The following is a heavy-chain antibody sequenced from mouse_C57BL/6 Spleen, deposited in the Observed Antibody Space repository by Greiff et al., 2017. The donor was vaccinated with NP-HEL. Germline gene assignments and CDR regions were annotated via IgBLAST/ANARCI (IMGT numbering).Heavy chain of an antibody. CDR3: ARQGSGDYGSSYRYFDV. V-gene: IGHV5-6*01. CDR2: ISSGGSYT. Sequence: EVKVVESGGDLVKPGGSLKLSCAASGFTFSSYGMSWVRQTPDKRLEWVATISSGGSYTYYPDSVKGRFTISRDNAKNTLYLQMSSLKSEDTAMYYCARQGSGDYGSSYRYFDVWGTGTTVTVSS. J-gene: IGHJ1*03. D-gene: IGHD1-1*01. CDR1: GFTFSSYG.